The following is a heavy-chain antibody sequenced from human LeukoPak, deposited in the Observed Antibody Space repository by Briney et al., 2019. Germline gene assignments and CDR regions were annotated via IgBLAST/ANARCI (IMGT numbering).Heavy chain of an antibody. V-gene: IGHV3-21*01. CDR1: GFTFSSYS. J-gene: IGHJ5*02. CDR3: ASPRKGHTWWFDP. D-gene: IGHD3-16*01. Sequence: KAGGSLRLSCAASGFTFSSYSMNWVRRAPGKGLEWVSSISSSSSYIYYADSVKGRFTISRDNAKNSLYLQMNSLRAEDTAVYYCASPRKGHTWWFDPWGQGTLVTVSS. CDR2: ISSSSSYI.